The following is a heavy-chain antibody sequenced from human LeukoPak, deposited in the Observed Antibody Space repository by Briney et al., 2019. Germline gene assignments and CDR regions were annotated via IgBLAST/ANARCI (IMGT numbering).Heavy chain of an antibody. V-gene: IGHV3-23*01. D-gene: IGHD2-15*01. Sequence: GGSLRLSCAASGFTFSSYAMSWVRQAPGQGLQWVSAVGTSADTYYADSVRGRFTISRDNSKNTLYLQMDSLRAEDTAIYYCTRKTPGRTPFDYWGQGILVTVSS. CDR3: TRKTPGRTPFDY. CDR1: GFTFSSYA. J-gene: IGHJ4*02. CDR2: VGTSADT.